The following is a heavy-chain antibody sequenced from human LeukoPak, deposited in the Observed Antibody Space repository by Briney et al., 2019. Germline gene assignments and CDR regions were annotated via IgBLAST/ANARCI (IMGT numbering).Heavy chain of an antibody. CDR3: ARDARVRGVISFA. Sequence: GGSLRLSCAASGFTFSSYWMSWIRQAPGKGLEWVSYISSSGSTIYYADSVKGRFTISRDNAKNSLYLQMNSLRAEDTAVYYCARDARVRGVISFAWGQGTLVTVSS. D-gene: IGHD3-10*01. CDR1: GFTFSSYW. CDR2: ISSSGSTI. V-gene: IGHV3-11*01. J-gene: IGHJ5*02.